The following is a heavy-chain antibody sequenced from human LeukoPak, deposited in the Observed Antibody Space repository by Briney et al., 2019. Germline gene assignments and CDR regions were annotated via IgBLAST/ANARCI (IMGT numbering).Heavy chain of an antibody. D-gene: IGHD6-19*01. V-gene: IGHV4-34*01. CDR1: GGSFSGYY. Sequence: SETLSLTCAVYGGSFSGYYWSWIRQPQGKGLEWIGEINHSGSTNYNPSLKSRVTISVDTSKNQFSLKLSSVTAADTAVYYCASRPSGIVVAPFDYWGQGTLVTVSS. J-gene: IGHJ4*02. CDR2: INHSGST. CDR3: ASRPSGIVVAPFDY.